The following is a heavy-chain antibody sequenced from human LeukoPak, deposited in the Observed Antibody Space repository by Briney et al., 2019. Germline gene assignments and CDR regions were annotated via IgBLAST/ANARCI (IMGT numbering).Heavy chain of an antibody. CDR2: INHSGST. CDR1: GGSFSGYY. Sequence: SETLSLTCAVYGGSFSGYYWSWIRQSPGKGLEWIGEINHSGSTNYNPSLKSRVTISVDTSKNQFSLKLSSVTAADTAVYYCARDPSACSGGSCYSGYWGQGTLVTVSS. J-gene: IGHJ4*02. D-gene: IGHD2-15*01. V-gene: IGHV4-34*01. CDR3: ARDPSACSGGSCYSGY.